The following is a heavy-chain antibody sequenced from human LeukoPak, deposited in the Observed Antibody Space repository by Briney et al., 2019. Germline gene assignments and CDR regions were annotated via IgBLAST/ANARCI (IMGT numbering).Heavy chain of an antibody. J-gene: IGHJ4*02. CDR2: ISAYNGNT. CDR3: ARVGPPSLYGYTNFGY. V-gene: IGHV1-18*01. Sequence: ASVKVSCKATGYTFTSYGISWVRQAPGQGLEWMGWISAYNGNTKYAQKLQGRVTMTTDTSTSTAYMELRSLRSKDTAMAYCARVGPPSLYGYTNFGYWGQGTLVTVSS. CDR1: GYTFTSYG. D-gene: IGHD6-13*01.